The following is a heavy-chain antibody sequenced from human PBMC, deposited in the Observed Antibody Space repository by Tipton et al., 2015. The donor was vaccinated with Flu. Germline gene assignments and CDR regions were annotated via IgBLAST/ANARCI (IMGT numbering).Heavy chain of an antibody. CDR1: GLSVSDFY. Sequence: LVQSSETLSLTCTVSGLSVSDFYWSWIRQPPGKGLEWIGYVHNSGITRYNTSLQSRVTISVDTSKNQFSLRLNSATAADTAAYFCARGISVGATGIWGQGILVTVSS. D-gene: IGHD1-26*01. J-gene: IGHJ4*02. CDR2: VHNSGIT. CDR3: ARGISVGATGI. V-gene: IGHV4-59*02.